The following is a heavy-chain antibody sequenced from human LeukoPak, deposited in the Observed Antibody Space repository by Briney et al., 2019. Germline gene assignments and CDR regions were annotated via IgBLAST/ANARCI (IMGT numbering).Heavy chain of an antibody. V-gene: IGHV3-9*01. CDR3: ARDAEMATTPSFDY. CDR1: GFTFDDYA. CDR2: ISWNSGSI. Sequence: PGRSLRLSCAASGFTFDDYAMHWVRQAPGKGLEWVSGISWNSGSIGYADSVKGRFTISRDNAKNSLYLQMNSLRAEDTAVYYCARDAEMATTPSFDYWGQGTLVTVSS. J-gene: IGHJ4*02. D-gene: IGHD5-24*01.